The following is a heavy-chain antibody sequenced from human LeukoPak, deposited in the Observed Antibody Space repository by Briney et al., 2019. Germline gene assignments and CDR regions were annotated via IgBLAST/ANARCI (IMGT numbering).Heavy chain of an antibody. CDR1: GFTFSSYG. CDR3: AKVCDSSGYPSLCAFDI. D-gene: IGHD3-22*01. CDR2: ISGSGGST. Sequence: GGTLRLSCAASGFTFSSYGMSWARQAPGKGLEWVSAISGSGGSTYYADSVKGRFTISRDNSKNTLYLQMNSLRAEDTAVYYCAKVCDSSGYPSLCAFDIWGQGTMVTVSS. V-gene: IGHV3-23*01. J-gene: IGHJ3*02.